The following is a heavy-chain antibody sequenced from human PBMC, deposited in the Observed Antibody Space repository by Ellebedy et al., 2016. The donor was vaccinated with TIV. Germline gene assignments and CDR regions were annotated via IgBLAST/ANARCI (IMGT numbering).Heavy chain of an antibody. CDR3: AKDRDYSSSYYMGDGSFDV. Sequence: GGSLRLXCAASGFGFSSFAMSWVRQAPGKGLEWVSSISGSGDITYYADAIKGRFTIPRDNSKTTLYLQMNSLRAEDTAVYFCAKDRDYSSSYYMGDGSFDVWGQGTMVTVSS. V-gene: IGHV3-23*01. D-gene: IGHD6-13*01. J-gene: IGHJ3*01. CDR1: GFGFSSFA. CDR2: ISGSGDIT.